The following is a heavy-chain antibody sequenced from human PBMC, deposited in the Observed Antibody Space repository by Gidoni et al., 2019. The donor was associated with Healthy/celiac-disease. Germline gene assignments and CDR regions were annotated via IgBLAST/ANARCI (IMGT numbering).Heavy chain of an antibody. D-gene: IGHD4-17*01. CDR3: AKSPDGDYSW. J-gene: IGHJ4*02. CDR2: ISGSGGST. Sequence: EVQLLESGGGLVQPGGSLRLSCAAPGFTFSSYAMSWVRQAPGKGLEWVSAISGSGGSTYYAAPVKGRFTISRDNAKNALYLQMNSLRAEDTAVYYCAKSPDGDYSWWGQGTLVTVSS. CDR1: GFTFSSYA. V-gene: IGHV3-23*01.